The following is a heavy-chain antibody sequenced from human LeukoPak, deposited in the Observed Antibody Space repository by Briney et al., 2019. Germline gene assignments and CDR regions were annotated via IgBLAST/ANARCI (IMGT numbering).Heavy chain of an antibody. V-gene: IGHV3-33*01. D-gene: IGHD1-26*01. Sequence: GGSLRLSCAASGFTFSGHGMHWVRQAPGKGLEWVAHVRFDGNDKYYGDSVAGRFSISRDNSKNTVFLQMDSLRVEDTAVYYCARQVGSTRYYFDSWGQGTLVTVSS. CDR3: ARQVGSTRYYFDS. CDR2: VRFDGNDK. J-gene: IGHJ4*02. CDR1: GFTFSGHG.